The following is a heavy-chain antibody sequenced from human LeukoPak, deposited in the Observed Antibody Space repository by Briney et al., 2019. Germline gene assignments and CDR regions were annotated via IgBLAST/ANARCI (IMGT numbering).Heavy chain of an antibody. V-gene: IGHV4-39*01. CDR2: IHYSGNT. D-gene: IGHD3-3*01. CDR3: ARLGAGPTYYDFWSGYSSFYFDY. J-gene: IGHJ4*02. Sequence: ETLSLTCTVSGGSTSSSNYYWGWIRQPPGKGLEWIGGIHYSGNTYYNPSLKSRVTISVDTSKNQFSLKLSSVTAADTAVYYCARLGAGPTYYDFWSGYSSFYFDYWGQGTLVTVSS. CDR1: GGSTSSSNYY.